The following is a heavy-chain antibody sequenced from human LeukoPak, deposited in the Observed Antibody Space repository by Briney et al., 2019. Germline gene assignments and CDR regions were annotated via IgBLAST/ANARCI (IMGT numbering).Heavy chain of an antibody. CDR3: ASHQCRGGDCYLPDY. J-gene: IGHJ4*02. CDR2: IYYSGST. V-gene: IGHV4-59*08. Sequence: SETLSLSCTVSGGPINSHYWSWIRQPPRKGLEWIGYIYYSGSTNHNPSLKCRVSISIDTSKNQFSLKLSSVTAADRAVFYCASHQCRGGDCYLPDYSGQGTLVTVSS. CDR1: GGPINSHY. D-gene: IGHD2-21*02.